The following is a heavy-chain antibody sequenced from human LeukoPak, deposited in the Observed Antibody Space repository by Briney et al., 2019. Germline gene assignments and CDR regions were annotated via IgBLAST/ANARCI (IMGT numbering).Heavy chain of an antibody. CDR1: GYTFTSYD. D-gene: IGHD3-10*01. CDR3: ARVHYYGSLGWFDP. V-gene: IGHV1-18*01. Sequence: ASVKVSCKASGYTFTSYDINWVRQATGQGLEWMGWISAYNGNTNYAQKLQGRVTMTTDTSTSTAYMELRSLRSDDTAVYYCARVHYYGSLGWFDPWGQGTLVTVSS. CDR2: ISAYNGNT. J-gene: IGHJ5*02.